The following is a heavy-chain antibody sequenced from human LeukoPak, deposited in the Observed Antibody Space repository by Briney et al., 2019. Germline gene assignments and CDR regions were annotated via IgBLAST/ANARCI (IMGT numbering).Heavy chain of an antibody. D-gene: IGHD3-3*01. CDR3: ARDHAGSYYDGWSGYYNDDGGADY. CDR1: GYIFSKYG. CDR2: ISGHNGNT. J-gene: IGHJ4*02. V-gene: IGHV1-18*01. Sequence: GASVKVSCKASGYIFSKYGISWVRQAPGQGLEWMGWISGHNGNTNYAQKVQDRVTMTTDTSTNTAYMELKTLRSDDTAVYFCARDHAGSYYDGWSGYYNDDGGADYWGQGTLVTVSS.